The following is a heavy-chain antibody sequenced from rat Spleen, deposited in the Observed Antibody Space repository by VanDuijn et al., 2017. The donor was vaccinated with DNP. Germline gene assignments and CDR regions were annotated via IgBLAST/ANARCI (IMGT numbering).Heavy chain of an antibody. Sequence: EVQLVESGGGLVQPGNSLKLSCAASGFTFSDYYMAWVRQAPTRGLEWVASISPSGGSTSYRDSVKGRFTISRDNAKSILYLQMDSLRSEDTATFYCTTDFERGYWGQGVMVTVSS. J-gene: IGHJ2*01. V-gene: IGHV5-20*01. CDR3: TTDFERGY. CDR2: ISPSGGST. CDR1: GFTFSDYY. D-gene: IGHD1-11*01.